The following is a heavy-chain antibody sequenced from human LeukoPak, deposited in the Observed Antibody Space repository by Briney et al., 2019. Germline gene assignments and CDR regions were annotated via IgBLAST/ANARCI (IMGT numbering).Heavy chain of an antibody. CDR3: ARETYDILTGYLFDC. CDR1: GGSISSNY. Sequence: KPSETLSLTCTVSGGSISSNYWSWIRQPPGKGLEWVGYVYNSGTTNYNPSLQSRVTISVDTSKSQFSLKLSAVTAADTAVYYCARETYDILTGYLFDCRGQGTLVTVSS. CDR2: VYNSGTT. V-gene: IGHV4-59*01. J-gene: IGHJ4*02. D-gene: IGHD3-9*01.